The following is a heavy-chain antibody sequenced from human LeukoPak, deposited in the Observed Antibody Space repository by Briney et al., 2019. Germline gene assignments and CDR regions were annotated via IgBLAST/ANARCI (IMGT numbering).Heavy chain of an antibody. CDR2: IYYSGST. V-gene: IGHV4-59*01. CDR1: GGSISSYY. CDR3: ARDPNSNYLYYMDV. J-gene: IGHJ6*03. Sequence: PSETLSLTCTVSGGSISSYYWSWIRQPPGKGLEWIGYIYYSGSTNYNPSLKSRVTISVDTSKNQFSLKLSSVTAADTAVYYCARDPNSNYLYYMDVWGKGTTVTVSS. D-gene: IGHD4-11*01.